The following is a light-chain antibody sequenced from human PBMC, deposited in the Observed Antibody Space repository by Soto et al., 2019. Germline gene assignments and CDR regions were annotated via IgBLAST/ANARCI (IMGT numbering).Light chain of an antibody. CDR3: SSYTSSSTHV. CDR1: SSDVGAYNF. V-gene: IGLV2-14*03. J-gene: IGLJ1*01. CDR2: DVS. Sequence: QSALTQPASVSGSPGQSITISCTGTSSDVGAYNFVSWYQQHPGTVPKLMIFDVSSRPSGVYDLFSGSNAGNTSSLTISGLHAEDEGDYYCSSYTSSSTHVFGSGTKLTVL.